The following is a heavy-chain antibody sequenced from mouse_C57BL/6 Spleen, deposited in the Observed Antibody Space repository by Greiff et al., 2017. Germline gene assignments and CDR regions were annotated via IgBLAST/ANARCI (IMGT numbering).Heavy chain of an antibody. CDR2: IYPSDSET. CDR1: GYTFTSYW. CDR3: ALYYLYAMDY. J-gene: IGHJ4*01. D-gene: IGHD1-1*01. Sequence: QVQLQQPGAELVRPGSSVKLSCKASGYTFTSYWMDWVKQRPGQGLEWIGNIYPSDSETHYNQKFKDKATLTVDKSSSTAYMQLSSLTSEDSAVYYCALYYLYAMDYWGQGTSVTVSS. V-gene: IGHV1-61*01.